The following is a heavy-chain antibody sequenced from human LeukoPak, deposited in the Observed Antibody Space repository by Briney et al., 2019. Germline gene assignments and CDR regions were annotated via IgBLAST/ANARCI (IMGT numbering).Heavy chain of an antibody. Sequence: PSETLSLTCSVSGDSVTTYYWSWIRQATGKGLEWIGYVSHDGTTNYTPSLRSRVIMSADTANNTISLRLTSVTAADTAIYYCARLDCYDVVGRYNHWGRGTQVTV. CDR2: VSHDGTT. D-gene: IGHD3/OR15-3a*01. V-gene: IGHV4-59*08. J-gene: IGHJ5*02. CDR3: ARLDCYDVVGRYNH. CDR1: GDSVTTYY.